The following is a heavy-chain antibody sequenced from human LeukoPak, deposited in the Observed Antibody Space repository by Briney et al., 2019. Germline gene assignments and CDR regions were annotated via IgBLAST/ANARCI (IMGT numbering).Heavy chain of an antibody. D-gene: IGHD2-8*01. Sequence: ASVKVSCKASGYTFTSYGISWVRQAPGQGLEWMGWISAYSGNTNYAQKLQGRVTMTRDTSISTAYMELSRLRSDDTVVYYCARLGLGTNFDYWGQGTLVTVSS. CDR3: ARLGLGTNFDY. CDR2: ISAYSGNT. J-gene: IGHJ4*02. V-gene: IGHV1-18*01. CDR1: GYTFTSYG.